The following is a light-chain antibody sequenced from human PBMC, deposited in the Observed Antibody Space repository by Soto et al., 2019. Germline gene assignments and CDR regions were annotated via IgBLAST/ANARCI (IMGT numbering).Light chain of an antibody. V-gene: IGLV2-8*01. CDR3: MCYAGGNNWV. CDR2: DVT. Sequence: QSVLTQPASVSGSPGQSITISCTGTSSDVGGYNYVSWYQQHPGKAPKLMIYDVTKRPSGVPDRFSGSKSANTASLTVSGLQAEDEADYYCMCYAGGNNWVFGGGTKVTVL. CDR1: SSDVGGYNY. J-gene: IGLJ3*02.